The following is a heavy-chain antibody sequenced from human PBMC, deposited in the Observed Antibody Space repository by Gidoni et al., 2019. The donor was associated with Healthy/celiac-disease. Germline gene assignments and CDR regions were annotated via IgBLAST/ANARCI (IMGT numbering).Heavy chain of an antibody. CDR3: ARGRWELDAFDI. V-gene: IGHV3-33*01. J-gene: IGHJ3*02. Sequence: QVQLVESGGGVVQPGRSLRLSCAASGFPFSSYGMHWVRQAPGKGLEWVAVIWYDGSNKYYADSVKGRFTISRDNSKNTLYLQMNSLRAEDTAVYYCARGRWELDAFDIWGQGTMVTVSS. CDR1: GFPFSSYG. D-gene: IGHD1-26*01. CDR2: IWYDGSNK.